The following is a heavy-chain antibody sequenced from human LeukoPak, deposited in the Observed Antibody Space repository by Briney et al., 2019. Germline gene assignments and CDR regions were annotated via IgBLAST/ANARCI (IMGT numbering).Heavy chain of an antibody. D-gene: IGHD1-26*01. V-gene: IGHV3-23*01. CDR3: AKDRSGSYYWGSDY. CDR2: ISGSGGST. J-gene: IGHJ4*02. CDR1: GFTFSSYA. Sequence: GRSLRLSCAASGFTFSSYAMSWVRQAPGKGRGWVSAISGSGGSTYYADSVKGRFTISRDNSKNTLYLQMNSLRAEDTAVYYCAKDRSGSYYWGSDYWGQGTLVTVSS.